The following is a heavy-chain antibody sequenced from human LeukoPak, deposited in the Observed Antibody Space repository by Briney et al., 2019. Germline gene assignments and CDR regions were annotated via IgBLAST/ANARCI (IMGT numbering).Heavy chain of an antibody. D-gene: IGHD6-6*01. V-gene: IGHV3-30-3*01. CDR1: GFTFSSYA. J-gene: IGHJ4*02. Sequence: PGGSLRLSCAASGFTFSSYAMHWVRQAPGKGLEWVAVISYDGSNKYYADSVKGRFTISRDNSKNTLYLQMNSLRAEDTAVYYCARDREYSSPYFDYWGQGTLVTVSS. CDR2: ISYDGSNK. CDR3: ARDREYSSPYFDY.